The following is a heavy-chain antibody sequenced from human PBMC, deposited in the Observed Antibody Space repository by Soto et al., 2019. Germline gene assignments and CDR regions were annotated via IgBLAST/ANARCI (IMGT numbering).Heavy chain of an antibody. CDR3: VRMYADAERRTAYNWFDS. CDR1: GFYFNTRW. CDR2: IKQDGSEE. J-gene: IGHJ5*01. V-gene: IGHV3-7*01. Sequence: GGSLRLCCAASGFYFNTRWMTWVRQAPGRGLEWVANIKQDGSEEHYVDSVKGRFTISRDNGKKSLCLQMSSLRVEDTAVYHCVRMYADAERRTAYNWFDSWGQGTLVTVSS. D-gene: IGHD1-1*01.